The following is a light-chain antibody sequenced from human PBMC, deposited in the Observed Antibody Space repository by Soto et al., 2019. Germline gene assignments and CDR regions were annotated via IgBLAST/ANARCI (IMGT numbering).Light chain of an antibody. V-gene: IGLV2-8*01. Sequence: QSALTQPPSASGSPGQSVTISCTGSSSDVGGYNYVSWYQQHPGKAPTLMIYEVNKRPSGVPDRFSGSKPGSTASLTVSGLQAEDEADYYCSSYAGSTVFVFGTGTKSPS. CDR1: SSDVGGYNY. J-gene: IGLJ1*01. CDR3: SSYAGSTVFV. CDR2: EVN.